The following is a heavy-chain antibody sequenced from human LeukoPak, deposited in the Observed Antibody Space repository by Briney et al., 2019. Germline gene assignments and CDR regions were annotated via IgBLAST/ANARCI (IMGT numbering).Heavy chain of an antibody. J-gene: IGHJ4*01. V-gene: IGHV5-51*01. Sequence: GESLKISCKGSGYSFTSYWIGWVRQMPGKGLEWMWVIYPGDSETRYSPSFQGQVTISADKSTSTAYLQWSSLKASDTAIYYCATTSRYFDHWGHGTLVTVSS. CDR1: GYSFTSYW. CDR2: IYPGDSET. D-gene: IGHD6-6*01. CDR3: ATTSRYFDH.